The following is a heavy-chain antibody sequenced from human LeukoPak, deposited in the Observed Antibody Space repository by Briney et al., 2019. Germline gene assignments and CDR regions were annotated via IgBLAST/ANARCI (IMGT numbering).Heavy chain of an antibody. D-gene: IGHD3-3*01. CDR1: GGSISSSSYY. Sequence: SETLSLTCTVSGGSISSSSYYWGWIRQPSGKGLEWIGSIYYSGSTYYNPSLKSRVTVSVDTSKNQFSLKLSSVTAADTAVYYCARVGYDFWSGYKDNEYFQHWGQGTLVTVSS. CDR2: IYYSGST. V-gene: IGHV4-39*07. J-gene: IGHJ1*01. CDR3: ARVGYDFWSGYKDNEYFQH.